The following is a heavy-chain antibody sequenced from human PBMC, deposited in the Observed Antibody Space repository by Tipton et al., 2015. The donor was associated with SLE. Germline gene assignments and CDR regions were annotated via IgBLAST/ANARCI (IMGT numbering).Heavy chain of an antibody. J-gene: IGHJ4*02. CDR1: GDSLSSGGYY. V-gene: IGHV4-31*03. Sequence: TLSLTCTVSGDSLSSGGYYWSWIRHHPGKGLEWIGHIHHSGSTNYSPSLKSRLTISVDTSKNLFSLKLSSVTAADTAVYYCARGGVGGYDYFDFWGQGTLVTVSS. CDR2: IHHSGST. CDR3: ARGGVGGYDYFDF. D-gene: IGHD5-12*01.